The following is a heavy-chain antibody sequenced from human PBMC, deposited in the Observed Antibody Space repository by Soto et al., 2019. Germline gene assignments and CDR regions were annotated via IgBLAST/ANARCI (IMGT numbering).Heavy chain of an antibody. CDR1: GFTFSNAW. Sequence: PGGSLRLSCAASGFTFSNAWMNWVRQAPGKGLEWIGRIKSKTDGGTTDYAAPVKGRFTISRDDSKNTLYLQMNSLKTEDTAVYYCTTRLSYGSGSYYNVYYYYGMDVWGQGTTVTVSS. CDR2: IKSKTDGGTT. V-gene: IGHV3-15*07. D-gene: IGHD3-10*01. CDR3: TTRLSYGSGSYYNVYYYYGMDV. J-gene: IGHJ6*02.